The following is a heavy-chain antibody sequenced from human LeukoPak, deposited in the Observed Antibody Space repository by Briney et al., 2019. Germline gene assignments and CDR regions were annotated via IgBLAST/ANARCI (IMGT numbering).Heavy chain of an antibody. CDR3: ARELHSSGYLDAFDI. Sequence: PGGPLRLSCAASGFTFSSYWLSWVRPAPGKGLEWVANIKRDECEKYYVDSVKGRFTISRNNPKNSVYLQMNSLRAEDTAVYYCARELHSSGYLDAFDIWGQGTMVTVSS. J-gene: IGHJ3*02. CDR2: IKRDECEK. CDR1: GFTFSSYW. V-gene: IGHV3-7*01. D-gene: IGHD3-22*01.